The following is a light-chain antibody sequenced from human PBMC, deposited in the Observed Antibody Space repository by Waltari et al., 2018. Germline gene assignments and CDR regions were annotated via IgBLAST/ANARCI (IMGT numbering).Light chain of an antibody. CDR3: QQYNSYPYT. V-gene: IGKV1-5*03. Sequence: DIQMTQSPSTLSASVGDRVTITCRASQSISSWLAWYQHKPWKAPKLLIYKSSSLESGVPSRFIGSGSGTEFTLTISSLQPDDFATYYCQQYNSYPYTFGQGTKLEIK. CDR1: QSISSW. CDR2: KSS. J-gene: IGKJ2*01.